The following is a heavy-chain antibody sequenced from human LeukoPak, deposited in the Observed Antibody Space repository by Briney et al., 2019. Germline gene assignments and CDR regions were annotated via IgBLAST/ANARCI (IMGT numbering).Heavy chain of an antibody. CDR2: IYYSGST. CDR1: GGSISSSSYY. D-gene: IGHD4-11*01. V-gene: IGHV4-39*01. Sequence: SETLSLTCTVSGGSISSSSYYWGWIRQSPGKGLEWIGSIYYSGSTYYNPSLKSRVTISVDTSKNQFSLKLSSVTAADTAVYYCARLGYSNYFDYWGQGTLVTVSS. CDR3: ARLGYSNYFDY. J-gene: IGHJ4*02.